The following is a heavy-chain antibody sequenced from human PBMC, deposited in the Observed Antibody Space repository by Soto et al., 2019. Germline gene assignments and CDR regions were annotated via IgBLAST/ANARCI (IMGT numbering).Heavy chain of an antibody. CDR1: GFTFSNYA. CDR2: ISSSGAST. Sequence: GGSLRLSCAASGFTFSNYAMSWVRQAPGKELEWVSTISSSGASTDYADSVKGRFTISRDNSQSTLNLQMNSLRAEDTAIYYCAKNQHAMAHDYWGPGTLVTVSS. J-gene: IGHJ4*02. D-gene: IGHD2-8*01. CDR3: AKNQHAMAHDY. V-gene: IGHV3-23*01.